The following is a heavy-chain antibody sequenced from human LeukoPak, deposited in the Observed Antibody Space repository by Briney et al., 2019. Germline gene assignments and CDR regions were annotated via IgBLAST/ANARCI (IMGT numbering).Heavy chain of an antibody. J-gene: IGHJ4*02. CDR1: GFTFSSYA. Sequence: GGSLRLSCAASGFTFSSYAMHWVRQAPGKGLEWVAVISYDGSNKYYADSVKGRFTISRDNSKNTLYLQMNSLRAEDTAVYYCARDRDMVRGAVDYWGQGTLVTVSS. V-gene: IGHV3-30-3*01. D-gene: IGHD3-10*01. CDR3: ARDRDMVRGAVDY. CDR2: ISYDGSNK.